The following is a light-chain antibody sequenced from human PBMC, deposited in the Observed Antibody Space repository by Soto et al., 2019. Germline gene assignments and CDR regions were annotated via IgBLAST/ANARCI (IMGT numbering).Light chain of an antibody. J-gene: IGKJ1*01. CDR1: QTISSW. Sequence: DIQMTQSPSTLSGSVGDRVTITCRASQTISSWLAWYQQQPGKAPKLLIYKASTLKSGVPSRFSGSGSGTEFTLTISSLQPDYFSTYYCQLYNSYSEAFGQGTQVELK. CDR2: KAS. V-gene: IGKV1-5*03. CDR3: QLYNSYSEA.